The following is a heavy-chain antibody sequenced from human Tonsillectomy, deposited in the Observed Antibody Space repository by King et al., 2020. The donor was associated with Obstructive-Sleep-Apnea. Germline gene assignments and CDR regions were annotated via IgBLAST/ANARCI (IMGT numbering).Heavy chain of an antibody. CDR2: IIPIFGTA. CDR3: AGKGVAAAGTRYYYGMDV. J-gene: IGHJ6*02. CDR1: GGTFSSYA. V-gene: IGHV1-69*01. D-gene: IGHD6-13*01. Sequence: QLVQSGAEVKKPGSSGKVSCKASGGTFSSYAISWVRQAPGQGLEWMGGIIPIFGTANYAQKFQGRVTITADESTSTAYMELSSLRSEDTAVYYCAGKGVAAAGTRYYYGMDVWGQGTTVTVSS.